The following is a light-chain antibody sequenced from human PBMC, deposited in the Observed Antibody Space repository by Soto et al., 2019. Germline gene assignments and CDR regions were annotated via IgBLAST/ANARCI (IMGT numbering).Light chain of an antibody. Sequence: QSALTQPASVSGSPGQSITISCTGTSSDVGGYNYVSWYQQHPGKAPKLMIYEIINRPSGVSHRFSGSKSGNTASLTISGLQAEDEADYYCSSYSSSSTNVFGTGTKLTVL. J-gene: IGLJ1*01. CDR2: EII. CDR3: SSYSSSSTNV. CDR1: SSDVGGYNY. V-gene: IGLV2-14*01.